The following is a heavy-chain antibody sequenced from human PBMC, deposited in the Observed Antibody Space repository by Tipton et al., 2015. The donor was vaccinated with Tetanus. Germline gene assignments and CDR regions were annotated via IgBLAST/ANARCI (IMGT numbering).Heavy chain of an antibody. D-gene: IGHD1-26*01. CDR3: ARDLRWEPVY. Sequence: SLRLSCAASGFTFSSYSMNWVRQAPGKGLEWVANIKQDGSEKYYVDSVKGRFTISRDNAKNSLYLQMNSLRAEDTAVYYCARDLRWEPVYWGQGTLVAVSS. CDR2: IKQDGSEK. CDR1: GFTFSSYS. V-gene: IGHV3-7*01. J-gene: IGHJ4*02.